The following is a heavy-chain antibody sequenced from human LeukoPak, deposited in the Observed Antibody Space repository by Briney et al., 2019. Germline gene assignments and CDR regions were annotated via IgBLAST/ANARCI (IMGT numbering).Heavy chain of an antibody. J-gene: IGHJ6*03. Sequence: GGSLRLSCAASGFTFSSYWMVWVRQAPGKGLEWVANIKEDGSEKYYVDSVKGRFTISRDNAKNSLFLQMNSLRAEDTAVYYCARDLGSGYYSNYYYMDVWGKGTTVTVSS. CDR3: ARDLGSGYYSNYYYMDV. CDR1: GFTFSSYW. CDR2: IKEDGSEK. V-gene: IGHV3-7*01. D-gene: IGHD3-22*01.